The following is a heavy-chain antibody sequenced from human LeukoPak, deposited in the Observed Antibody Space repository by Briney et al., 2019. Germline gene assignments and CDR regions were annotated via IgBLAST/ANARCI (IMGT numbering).Heavy chain of an antibody. CDR1: GGSISSGDYY. V-gene: IGHV4-30-4*08. Sequence: SETLSLTCTVSGGSISSGDYYWSWIRQPPGKGLEWIGYIYYSGSTYYNPSLKSRVTISVDTSKNQFSLKLSSVTAADTAVYYCARDYGGNYPGAFDIWGQGTMVTVSS. CDR2: IYYSGST. J-gene: IGHJ3*02. CDR3: ARDYGGNYPGAFDI. D-gene: IGHD4-23*01.